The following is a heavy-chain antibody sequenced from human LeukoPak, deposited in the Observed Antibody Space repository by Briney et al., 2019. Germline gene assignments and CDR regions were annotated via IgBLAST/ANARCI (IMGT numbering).Heavy chain of an antibody. CDR2: IYTSGST. Sequence: SETLSLTCTVSGGSISSYYWSWIRQPPGKGLKWIGYIYTSGSTNYNPSLKSRVTISVDTSKNQFSLKLSSVTAADTAVYYCARAARGFSWFDPWGQGTLVTVSS. D-gene: IGHD6-6*01. CDR1: GGSISSYY. V-gene: IGHV4-4*09. CDR3: ARAARGFSWFDP. J-gene: IGHJ5*02.